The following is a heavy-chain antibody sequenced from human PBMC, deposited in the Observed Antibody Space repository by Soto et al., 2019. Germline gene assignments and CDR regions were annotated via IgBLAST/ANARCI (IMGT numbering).Heavy chain of an antibody. V-gene: IGHV3-33*01. D-gene: IGHD6-13*01. J-gene: IGHJ6*02. CDR1: GFTFSSYG. Sequence: PGGSLRLSCAASGFTFSSYGMHWVRQAPGKGLEWVAVIWYDGSNKYYADSVKGRFTISRDNSKSTLYLQMNSLRAEDTAVYYCARDHSSSWSSFYYYYGMDVWGQGTTVTVSS. CDR3: ARDHSSSWSSFYYYYGMDV. CDR2: IWYDGSNK.